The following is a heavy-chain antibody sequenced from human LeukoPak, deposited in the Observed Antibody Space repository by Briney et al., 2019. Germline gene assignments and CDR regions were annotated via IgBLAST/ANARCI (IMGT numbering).Heavy chain of an antibody. J-gene: IGHJ4*02. CDR3: ARGVTAGVDF. V-gene: IGHV1-8*01. D-gene: IGHD6-25*01. CDR1: VYTLTTYD. CDR2: MSPNSGNT. Sequence: ASVKVSCKASVYTLTTYDINWVRQATGQGLEWMGWMSPNSGNTGYAQKFQGRVTMTRDTSINTAYMELSSLTSEDTAVYFCARGVTAGVDFWGQGTLVTVSS.